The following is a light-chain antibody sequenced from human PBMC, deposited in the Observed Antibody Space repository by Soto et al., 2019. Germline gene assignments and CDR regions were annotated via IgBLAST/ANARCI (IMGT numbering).Light chain of an antibody. CDR3: QSYDSSLSVSYV. Sequence: QSVLTQPPSVSGAPGQRVTISCTGSSSNIGAGYDVHWYQQRPGTAPKLLIYGNKNRPSGVPDRFSDSKSGTSASLAITGLQAEDEADYYCQSYDSSLSVSYVFGTGTKGTVL. J-gene: IGLJ1*01. V-gene: IGLV1-40*01. CDR1: SSNIGAGYD. CDR2: GNK.